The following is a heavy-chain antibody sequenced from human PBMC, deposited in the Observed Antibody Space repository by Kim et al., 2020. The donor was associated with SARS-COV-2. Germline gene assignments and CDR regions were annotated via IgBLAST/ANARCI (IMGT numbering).Heavy chain of an antibody. J-gene: IGHJ4*02. D-gene: IGHD5-12*01. V-gene: IGHV4-39*01. Sequence: PSLKSRVTISVDTSKNQFSLKLSSVTAADTAVYYCARQGGYSGYDFSDYWGQGTLVTVSS. CDR3: ARQGGYSGYDFSDY.